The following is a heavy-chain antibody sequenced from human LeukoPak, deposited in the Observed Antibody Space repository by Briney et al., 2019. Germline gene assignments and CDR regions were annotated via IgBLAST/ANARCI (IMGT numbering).Heavy chain of an antibody. CDR1: GGSFSGYY. J-gene: IGHJ4*02. Sequence: SETLSLTCAVYGGSFSGYYWSWIRQPPGKGLEWIGEINHSGSTNYNPSLKGRVTISVDTSKNQFSLKLSSVTAADTAVYYCARHAPTYYYGSGRYFDYWGQGTLVTVSS. CDR2: INHSGST. CDR3: ARHAPTYYYGSGRYFDY. V-gene: IGHV4-34*01. D-gene: IGHD3-10*01.